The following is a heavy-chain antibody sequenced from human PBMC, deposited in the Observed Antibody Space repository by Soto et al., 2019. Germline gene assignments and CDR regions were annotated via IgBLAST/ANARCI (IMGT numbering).Heavy chain of an antibody. CDR2: ISSSSSTI. CDR1: GFSFSIYR. J-gene: IGHJ5*02. Sequence: PGMSVRLSFAAYGFSFSIYRMNWVREAPGKGLEWVSYISSSSSTIYYADSVKGRFTISRDNAKNSLYIQMNSLRDEDTAVYYLARYGGDGTDGVCPLGYDFDPWDKGTLGTV. V-gene: IGHV3-48*02. D-gene: IGHD2-8*01. CDR3: ARYGGDGTDGVCPLGYDFDP.